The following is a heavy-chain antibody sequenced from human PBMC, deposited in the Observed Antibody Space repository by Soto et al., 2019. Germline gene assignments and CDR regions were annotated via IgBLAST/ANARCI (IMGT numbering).Heavy chain of an antibody. CDR1: GFTFSSYA. D-gene: IGHD3-22*01. CDR3: AKDNSYYYDSSGYYYGY. J-gene: IGHJ4*02. V-gene: IGHV3-23*01. CDR2: ISGSGGST. Sequence: GGSLRLSCAASGFTFSSYAMSWVRQAPGKGLEWVSAISGSGGSTYYADSVKGRFTISRDNSKNTLYLQMNSLRAEDTAVYYCAKDNSYYYDSSGYYYGYWGQGTLVTVSS.